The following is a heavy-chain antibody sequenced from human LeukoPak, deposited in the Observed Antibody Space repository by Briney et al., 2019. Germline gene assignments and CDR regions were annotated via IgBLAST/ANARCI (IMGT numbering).Heavy chain of an antibody. CDR2: ISGSGGST. CDR3: ARDGTSYGGDHYDY. V-gene: IGHV3-23*01. J-gene: IGHJ4*02. D-gene: IGHD4-23*01. CDR1: GFTFSSYA. Sequence: PGGSLRLSCAASGFTFSSYAMSWVRQAPGKGLEWVSAISGSGGSTYYADSVKGRFTISRDNAKNSLYLQMNSLRDEDTAVYYCARDGTSYGGDHYDYWGQGTLVTVSS.